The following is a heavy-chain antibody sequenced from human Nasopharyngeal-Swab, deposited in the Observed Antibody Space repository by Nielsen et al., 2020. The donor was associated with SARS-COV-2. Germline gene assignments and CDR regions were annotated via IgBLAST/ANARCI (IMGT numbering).Heavy chain of an antibody. CDR3: ARSFIVVVPAAISYYGMDV. Sequence: SVKVSCKASGFTFTSSAVQWVRQARGQRLEWIGWIVVGSGNTNYAQKFQGRVTMTRDTSTSTVYMELSSLRSEDTAVYYCARSFIVVVPAAISYYGMDVWGQGTTVTVSS. CDR1: GFTFTSSA. D-gene: IGHD2-2*01. V-gene: IGHV1-58*01. J-gene: IGHJ6*02. CDR2: IVVGSGNT.